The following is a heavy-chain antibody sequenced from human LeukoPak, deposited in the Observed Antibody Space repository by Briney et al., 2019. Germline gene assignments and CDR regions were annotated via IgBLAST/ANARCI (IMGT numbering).Heavy chain of an antibody. CDR2: ISSSSSYI. J-gene: IGHJ1*01. V-gene: IGHV3-21*01. Sequence: GGSLRLSCAASGFTFSSYSMNWVRQAPGKGLEWVSSISSSSSYIYYADSVKGRYTISRDNAKNSLYLQMNSLRAEDTAVYYCARDGPGYFQHWGQGTLVTVSS. CDR1: GFTFSSYS. CDR3: ARDGPGYFQH.